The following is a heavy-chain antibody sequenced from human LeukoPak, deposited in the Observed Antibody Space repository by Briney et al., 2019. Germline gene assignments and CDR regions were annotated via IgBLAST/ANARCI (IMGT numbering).Heavy chain of an antibody. J-gene: IGHJ4*02. CDR2: ISGSGGST. V-gene: IGHV3-23*01. CDR1: GFTFSSYS. CDR3: AKDPYNDSSGYYYVS. D-gene: IGHD3-22*01. Sequence: PGGSLRLSCAASGFTFSSYSMSWVRQAPGKGLEWVSAISGSGGSTYYADPVKGRFTISRDNSKTTLYLQMNSLRAEDTAVYYCAKDPYNDSSGYYYVSWGQGTLVTVSS.